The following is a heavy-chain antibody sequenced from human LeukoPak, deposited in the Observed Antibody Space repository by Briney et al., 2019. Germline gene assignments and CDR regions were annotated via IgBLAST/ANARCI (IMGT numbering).Heavy chain of an antibody. V-gene: IGHV3-73*01. D-gene: IGHD1-1*01. CDR1: GFTFSDST. CDR2: IRSKPNFYAT. CDR3: TRLGYGI. J-gene: IGHJ3*02. Sequence: GGSLRLSCAASGFTFSDSTIHRVRQASGKGLEWVGRIRSKPNFYATAYAASVKGRFTISRDDSKNTAYLQMNNVKAEDTAVYYCTRLGYGIWGQGTMVTASS.